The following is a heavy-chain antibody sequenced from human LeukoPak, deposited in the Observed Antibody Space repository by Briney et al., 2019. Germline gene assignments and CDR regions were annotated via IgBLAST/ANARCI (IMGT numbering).Heavy chain of an antibody. CDR3: ARVRSGSYSFDY. Sequence: PGGFLRLSCAASGFTFSSYSMNWVRQAPGKGLEWVSSISSSSSYIYYADSVKGRFTISRDNAKNSLYLQMNSLRAEDTAVYYCARVRSGSYSFDYWGQGTLVTVSS. CDR2: ISSSSSYI. CDR1: GFTFSSYS. D-gene: IGHD1-26*01. J-gene: IGHJ4*02. V-gene: IGHV3-21*01.